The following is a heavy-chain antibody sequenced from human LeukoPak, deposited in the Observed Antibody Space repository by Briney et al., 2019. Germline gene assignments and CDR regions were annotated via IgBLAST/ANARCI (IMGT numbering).Heavy chain of an antibody. J-gene: IGHJ2*01. CDR3: ARVSSSWYQDWYFDL. D-gene: IGHD6-13*01. CDR1: GGSISSYD. Sequence: SETLSLTCTVSGGSISSYDWSWIRQPAGKGLEWIGRTYASGSTNYNPSLKSRVTMSVDMSKNQFSLKLSSMIAADTAVYYCARVSSSWYQDWYFDLWGRGTLVTVPS. CDR2: TYASGST. V-gene: IGHV4-4*07.